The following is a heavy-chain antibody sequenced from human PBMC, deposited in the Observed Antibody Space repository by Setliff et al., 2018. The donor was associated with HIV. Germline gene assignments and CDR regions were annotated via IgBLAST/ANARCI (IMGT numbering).Heavy chain of an antibody. CDR3: ARRGSYSSPETL. D-gene: IGHD1-26*01. CDR1: GGSISSYS. V-gene: IGHV4-4*09. J-gene: IGHJ4*02. Sequence: SEPLSLTCTVSGGSISSYSWSWIRQPPGKGLEWIGYIYTSGSTNYNPSLKSRVTISVDTSKNQFSLKVSSVTAADTAVYYCARRGSYSSPETLWGQGTLVTVSS. CDR2: IYTSGST.